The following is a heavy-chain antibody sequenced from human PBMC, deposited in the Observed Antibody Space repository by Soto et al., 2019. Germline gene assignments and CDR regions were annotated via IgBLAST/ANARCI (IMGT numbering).Heavy chain of an antibody. CDR3: ARGRPHSSPMSYYYYMDV. CDR1: SGSITSSNW. Sequence: SETLSLTCAVSSGSITSSNWWSWVRQPPGKGLEWIGESYHSGSTNYNPSLKSRVTISVDKSKNQFSLKLSSVTAADTAVYYCARGRPHSSPMSYYYYMDVWGKGTTVTVS. J-gene: IGHJ6*03. CDR2: SYHSGST. V-gene: IGHV4-4*02. D-gene: IGHD2-15*01.